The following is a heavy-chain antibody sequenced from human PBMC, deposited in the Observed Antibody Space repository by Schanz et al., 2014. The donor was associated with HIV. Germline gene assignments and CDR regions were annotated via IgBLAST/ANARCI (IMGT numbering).Heavy chain of an antibody. CDR1: GLTLSSYG. Sequence: EVQLVESGGGPVKPGGSLRLSCAASGLTLSSYGMSWVRQAPGKGLEWVSGMRGSNDSTFYADSVKGRFTISRDNSKNTLYFQMNSLRAEDTAIYYCAKTSYGWYFDYWGQGTLVTVSS. D-gene: IGHD6-19*01. CDR2: MRGSNDST. J-gene: IGHJ4*02. V-gene: IGHV3-23*04. CDR3: AKTSYGWYFDY.